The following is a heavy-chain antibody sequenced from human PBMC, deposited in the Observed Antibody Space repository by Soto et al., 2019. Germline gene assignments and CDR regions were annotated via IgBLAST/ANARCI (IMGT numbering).Heavy chain of an antibody. CDR3: ARGLELRLGVFNYYYGMDV. CDR2: ISYDGSNK. J-gene: IGHJ6*02. V-gene: IGHV3-30-3*01. Sequence: QVQLVESGGGVVQPGRSLRLSCAASGFTFSSYAMHWVRQAPGKGLEWVAVISYDGSNKYYADSVKGRFTISRDNSKNTLYLQMNSLRAEDTAVYYCARGLELRLGVFNYYYGMDVWGQGTTVTVSS. CDR1: GFTFSSYA. D-gene: IGHD1-26*01.